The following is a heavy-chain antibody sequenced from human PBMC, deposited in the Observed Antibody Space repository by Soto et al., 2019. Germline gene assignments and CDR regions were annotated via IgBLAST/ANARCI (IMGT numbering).Heavy chain of an antibody. CDR2: IYSDGST. V-gene: IGHV3-53*01. D-gene: IGHD4-17*01. Sequence: EVQLVESGGGWIQPGGSLRLSCAASGFTVSSKYMSWVRQAPRKGLEWVSVIYSDGSTYYADSVKGRFTISRDNSKNTXYLQMNSLRAEDTAVSCWAREGSGATVTTSRYSRPGGQGPLVTVSS. CDR3: AREGSGATVTTSRYSRP. CDR1: GFTVSSKY. J-gene: IGHJ1*01.